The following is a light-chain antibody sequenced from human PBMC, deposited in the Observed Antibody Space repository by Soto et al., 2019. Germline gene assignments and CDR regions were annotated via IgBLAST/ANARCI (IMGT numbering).Light chain of an antibody. CDR3: QQSYSTPFT. V-gene: IGKV1-39*01. J-gene: IGKJ2*01. Sequence: DIQMTQSPSSLSASVGDRVPITCRAGQSISSYLNWYQQKPGKAHKLLIYAASSLQSGFPSRFSGSGSGTDFTLTISSLQPEDFATDYCQQSYSTPFTFGQGTKLEIK. CDR2: AAS. CDR1: QSISSY.